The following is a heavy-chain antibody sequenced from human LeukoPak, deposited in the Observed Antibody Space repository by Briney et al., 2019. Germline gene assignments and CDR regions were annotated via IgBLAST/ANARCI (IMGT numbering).Heavy chain of an antibody. V-gene: IGHV4-59*01. CDR3: AKGGTYGGGADY. CDR2: IYYSGST. Sequence: PSETLSLTCTVSGGSISSYYWSWIRQPPGKGLEWIGYIYYSGSTTYSPSLNSRVTISLDTSNNQVSLRLSSVTAADTAVYYCAKGGTYGGGADYWGQGTLATVSS. D-gene: IGHD1-26*01. CDR1: GGSISSYY. J-gene: IGHJ4*02.